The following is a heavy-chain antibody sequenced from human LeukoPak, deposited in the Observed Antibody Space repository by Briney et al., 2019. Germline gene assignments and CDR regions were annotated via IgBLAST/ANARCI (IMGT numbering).Heavy chain of an antibody. CDR3: ARGGSYYGFDP. J-gene: IGHJ5*02. Sequence: GGSLRLSCAASGFTVSSNYMSWVRQAPGKGLEWVSVIYSGGSTYYADSVKGRFTISRDNSKSTLYLQMNSLRVEDTAVYYCARGGSYYGFDPWGQGTLVTVSS. V-gene: IGHV3-53*01. CDR2: IYSGGST. CDR1: GFTVSSNY. D-gene: IGHD2-15*01.